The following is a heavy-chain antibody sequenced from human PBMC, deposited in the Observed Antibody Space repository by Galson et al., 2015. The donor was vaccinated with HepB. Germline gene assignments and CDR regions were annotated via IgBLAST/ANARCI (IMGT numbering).Heavy chain of an antibody. CDR1: GFTFSSYS. CDR2: ISSSSSTI. D-gene: IGHD2-15*01. CDR3: ARGRVEVVLPYMDV. Sequence: SLRHSCAASGFTFSSYSMNWVRQAPGKGLEWVSYISSSSSTIYYSDSVKGRFTISRHNAKNSLYLKMNSLRAEDTAVYYRARGRVEVVLPYMDVWGKGTTVTVSS. V-gene: IGHV3-48*01. J-gene: IGHJ6*03.